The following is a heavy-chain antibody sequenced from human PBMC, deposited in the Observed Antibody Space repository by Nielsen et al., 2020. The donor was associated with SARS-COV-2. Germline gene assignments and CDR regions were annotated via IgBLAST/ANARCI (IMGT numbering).Heavy chain of an antibody. CDR3: AKDRDIVVVPAAMGMDV. V-gene: IGHV3-30*18. D-gene: IGHD2-2*01. CDR2: ISYDGSNK. J-gene: IGHJ6*02. CDR1: GLTFSSYG. Sequence: GGSLRLSCAASGLTFSSYGMHWVRQAPGKGLEWVAVISYDGSNKYYADSVKGRFTISRDNSKNTLYLQMNSLRAEDTAVYYCAKDRDIVVVPAAMGMDVWGQGTTVTVSS.